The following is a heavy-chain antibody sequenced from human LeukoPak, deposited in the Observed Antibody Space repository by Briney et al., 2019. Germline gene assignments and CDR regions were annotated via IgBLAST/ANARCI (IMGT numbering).Heavy chain of an antibody. CDR2: INSDGSST. V-gene: IGHV3-74*01. D-gene: IGHD3-22*01. J-gene: IGHJ5*02. Sequence: GSLRLSCAAPGFTFSSYWMHWVRQAPGKGLVWVSRINSDGSSTSYADSVKGRFTISRDNAKNTLYLQMNSLRAEDTAVYYCARVRYYYDSSGYWYWFDPWGQGTLVTVSS. CDR3: ARVRYYYDSSGYWYWFDP. CDR1: GFTFSSYW.